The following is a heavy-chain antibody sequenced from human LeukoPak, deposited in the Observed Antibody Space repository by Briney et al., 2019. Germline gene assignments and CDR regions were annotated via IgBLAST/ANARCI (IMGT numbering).Heavy chain of an antibody. CDR1: GFTSDDYA. CDR3: AKDVDEGCFDY. V-gene: IGHV3-43*02. D-gene: IGHD2-15*01. CDR2: ISWSGGQI. Sequence: PGGSLRLSCAAHGFTSDDYAMHWVRQTPGKGLEWVSSISWSGGQIYYADSVKRRFTISRDNSKNPLYLQMNSLRTEDTALYYCAKDVDEGCFDYWGQGTLVTVSS. J-gene: IGHJ4*02.